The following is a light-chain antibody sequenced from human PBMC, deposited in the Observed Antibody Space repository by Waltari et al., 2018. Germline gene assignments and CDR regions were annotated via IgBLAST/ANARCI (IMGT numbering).Light chain of an antibody. Sequence: QLVLTQSPSAPASLGPPSKLTCTLISGHSSNITAWLQQPPERGPRYLLKVNGDGTHGKGDDSPDRFSGSSSGAERYLTISSLQSEDEADSYCQTGGHGTWVFGGGTKVTVL. CDR1: SGHSSNI. J-gene: IGLJ3*02. CDR2: VNGDGTH. V-gene: IGLV4-69*01. CDR3: QTGGHGTWV.